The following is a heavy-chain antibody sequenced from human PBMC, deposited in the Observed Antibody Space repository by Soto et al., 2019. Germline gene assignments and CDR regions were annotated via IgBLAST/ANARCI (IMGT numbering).Heavy chain of an antibody. D-gene: IGHD6-13*01. CDR3: ARDTGRASADL. J-gene: IGHJ5*02. V-gene: IGHV3-48*03. CDR1: GFTFSYYE. Sequence: EVQLAESGGDLVQPGGSLRLSCVGSGFTFSYYEMNWVRQAPGKGLERVAFISHTDRLTHYPDSVRGRFTISRDNAKNSLYLHMTSLRVEDTAVYYFARDTGRASADLWGQGTLVTVSS. CDR2: ISHTDRLT.